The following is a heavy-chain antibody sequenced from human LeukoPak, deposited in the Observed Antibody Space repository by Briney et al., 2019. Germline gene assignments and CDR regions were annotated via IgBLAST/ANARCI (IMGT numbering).Heavy chain of an antibody. J-gene: IGHJ4*02. Sequence: GGSLRLSCAASGFTFSSYAMSWVRQAPGKGLEWVSAISGSGGSTYYADSVKGRFTISRDNSKNTLYLQMNSLRAEDTAVYYCAKDRVDCSGGSCYSRYFDYWGQETLVTVSS. CDR3: AKDRVDCSGGSCYSRYFDY. CDR2: ISGSGGST. V-gene: IGHV3-23*01. CDR1: GFTFSSYA. D-gene: IGHD2-15*01.